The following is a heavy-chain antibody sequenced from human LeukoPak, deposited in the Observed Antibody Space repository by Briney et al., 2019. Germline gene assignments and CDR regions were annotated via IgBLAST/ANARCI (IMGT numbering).Heavy chain of an antibody. J-gene: IGHJ6*02. CDR2: ISGTSTYI. CDR3: ARDRGFIGVFYNGIDV. V-gene: IGHV3-21*01. Sequence: GGSLRLSCAASGFTFSTHRMHWVRQAPGKGLEWVSSISGTSTYIHYADSVRGRFTISRDNAKNSLYLQMNSLRAEDTAVYYCARDRGFIGVFYNGIDVWGQGTTVTVSS. D-gene: IGHD3-10*01. CDR1: GFTFSTHR.